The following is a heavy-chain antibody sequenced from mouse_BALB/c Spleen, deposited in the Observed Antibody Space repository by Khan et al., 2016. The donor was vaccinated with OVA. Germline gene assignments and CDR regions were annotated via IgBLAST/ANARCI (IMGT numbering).Heavy chain of an antibody. CDR1: GYSFTSYY. Sequence: LQQSGPELMKPGASVKISCKASGYSFTSYYIHWVKQSHGKSLEWIGYIDPFNGGTSYNQKFKGKATLTLDKSSSTAYLHLSSLTSEDSAVYSCARGGLGLRAYAMDYWGQGTSVTVSS. V-gene: IGHV1S135*01. CDR2: IDPFNGGT. D-gene: IGHD3-1*01. J-gene: IGHJ4*01. CDR3: ARGGLGLRAYAMDY.